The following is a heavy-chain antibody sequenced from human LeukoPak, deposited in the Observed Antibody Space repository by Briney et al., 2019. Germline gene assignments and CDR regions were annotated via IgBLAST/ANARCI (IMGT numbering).Heavy chain of an antibody. Sequence: GGSLRLSCAASGFTFSSYEMNWVRQAPGKGLEWVSYISSSSSTIYYADSVKGRFTISRDNAKNSLYLQMNSLRDEDTAVYYCARYGDDGSGSPNFDYWGQGTLVTVSS. D-gene: IGHD3-10*01. J-gene: IGHJ4*02. V-gene: IGHV3-48*02. CDR2: ISSSSSTI. CDR1: GFTFSSYE. CDR3: ARYGDDGSGSPNFDY.